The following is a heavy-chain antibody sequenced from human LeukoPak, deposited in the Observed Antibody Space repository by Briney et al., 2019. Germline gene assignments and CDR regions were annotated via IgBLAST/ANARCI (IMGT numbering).Heavy chain of an antibody. D-gene: IGHD3-10*01. Sequence: GGSLRLSCAASGFTFSSYGVHWVRQAPGKGLEWVAVIWYDGSNKYYADSVKGRFTISRDNSKNTLYLQMNSLRAEDTAVYYCARDLYPIPMVRGVIIGCDYWGQGTLVTVSS. CDR3: ARDLYPIPMVRGVIIGCDY. CDR1: GFTFSSYG. CDR2: IWYDGSNK. J-gene: IGHJ4*02. V-gene: IGHV3-33*01.